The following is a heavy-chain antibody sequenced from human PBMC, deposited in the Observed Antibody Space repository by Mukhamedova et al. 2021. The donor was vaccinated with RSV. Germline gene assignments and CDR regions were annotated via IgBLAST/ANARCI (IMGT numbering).Heavy chain of an antibody. D-gene: IGHD6-13*01. Sequence: WSWIRQPPGKGLEWIGYIYYSGRTNYNPSLKSRVTISVDTSKNQFSLKLSSVTAADTAVYYCARQSSSWYAWGQGTLVTVSS. J-gene: IGHJ5*02. V-gene: IGHV4-59*08. CDR2: IYYSGRT. CDR3: ARQSSSWYA.